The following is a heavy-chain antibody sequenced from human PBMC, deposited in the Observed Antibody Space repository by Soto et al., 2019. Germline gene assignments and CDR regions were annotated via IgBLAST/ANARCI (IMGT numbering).Heavy chain of an antibody. CDR2: IYYSGST. CDR3: VRRILLWPITYYSDY. Sequence: PSETLSLTCTVSGGSISGFYWSWIRQPPGKGLEWIGYIYYSGSTNYNPSLKSRVTISVDTSKNQFSLKLSSVTAADTAVYYCVRRILLWPITYYSDYWGPGTLVTVSS. D-gene: IGHD3-10*01. J-gene: IGHJ4*02. V-gene: IGHV4-59*01. CDR1: GGSISGFY.